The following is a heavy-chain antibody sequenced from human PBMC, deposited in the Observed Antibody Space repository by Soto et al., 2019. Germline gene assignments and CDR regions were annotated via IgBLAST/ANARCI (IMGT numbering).Heavy chain of an antibody. Sequence: ASVKVSCKASGYTFTGYYLHWVRQAPGQGLEWMGWMNPDSGDTNYAQKFQDRVTMTRDTSISTAYMELSSLRSDDTAVYYCTRCLLWDTTAVGAIDLWGQGTLVTVSS. CDR1: GYTFTGYY. V-gene: IGHV1-2*02. CDR3: TRCLLWDTTAVGAIDL. J-gene: IGHJ5*02. CDR2: MNPDSGDT. D-gene: IGHD6-19*01.